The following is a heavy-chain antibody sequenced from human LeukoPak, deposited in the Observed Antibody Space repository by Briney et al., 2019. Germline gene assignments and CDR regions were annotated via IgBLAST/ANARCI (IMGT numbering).Heavy chain of an antibody. D-gene: IGHD3-16*01. CDR1: GFTFSSYA. V-gene: IGHV3-23*01. Sequence: PGGSLRLSCAASGFTFSSYAMSWVRQAPGKGLEWVSAISGGGGSTYYADSVKGRFTISRDNSKNTLYLQMNSLRAEDTAVYYCARDFRDTSLITYPYFMDVWGKGTTVTISS. J-gene: IGHJ6*03. CDR3: ARDFRDTSLITYPYFMDV. CDR2: ISGGGGST.